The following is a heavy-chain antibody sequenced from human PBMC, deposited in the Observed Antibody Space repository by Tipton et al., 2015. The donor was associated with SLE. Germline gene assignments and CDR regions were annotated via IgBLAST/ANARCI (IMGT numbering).Heavy chain of an antibody. CDR3: ARARGYFDS. V-gene: IGHV5-51*03. J-gene: IGHJ4*02. Sequence: QLVQSGAELKRPGESLKISCMGSEDRFSTSWIAWVRQMPGKGLELMGIVYPHDSDTKYSPSFRGQVTISADKSSRTAYLQCSVLKASDTAMYFCARARGYFDSWGQGTLVTVSS. CDR1: EDRFSTSW. D-gene: IGHD3-10*01. CDR2: VYPHDSDT.